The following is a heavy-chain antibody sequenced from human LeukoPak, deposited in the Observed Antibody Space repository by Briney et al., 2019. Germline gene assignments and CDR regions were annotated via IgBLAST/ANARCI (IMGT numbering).Heavy chain of an antibody. J-gene: IGHJ4*02. D-gene: IGHD2-15*01. CDR2: ILSSGTT. CDR1: GDSISSY. V-gene: IGHV4-59*12. CDR3: ARGRGSGLYFGY. Sequence: SATLSLTCTVSGDSISSYWSWIRQPPGNGLEWIGCILSSGTTNYNPSLKSRVTMSVDTSKNQFSLKLSSVTAADTAVYYCARGRGSGLYFGYWDQGTLVTVSS.